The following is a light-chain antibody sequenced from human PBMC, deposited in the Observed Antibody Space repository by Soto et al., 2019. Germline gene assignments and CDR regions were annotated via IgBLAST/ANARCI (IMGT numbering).Light chain of an antibody. Sequence: EVVLTQSPATLSLSPGARGTIYCRASQNVAEHLAWYQQKPGQAPRLIIYDASNRATGIPVRFSGSWSGTDCTLTISGLEPEDVAVYYCQQRSNWPITFGQGTRLEI. J-gene: IGKJ5*01. CDR1: QNVAEH. CDR3: QQRSNWPIT. V-gene: IGKV3-11*01. CDR2: DAS.